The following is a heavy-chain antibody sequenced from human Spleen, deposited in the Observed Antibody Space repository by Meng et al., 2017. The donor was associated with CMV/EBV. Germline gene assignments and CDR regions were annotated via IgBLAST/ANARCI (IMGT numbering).Heavy chain of an antibody. Sequence: SSSSSNWWSWVRQPPGKGLEWIGEMYHSGSTYYNPSLKSRVTISVDNSKNQFFLNLSSVTAADTAVYYCARGPIAVTGRRETYFDDWGQGTLVTVSS. D-gene: IGHD6-19*01. CDR1: SSSSSNW. CDR2: MYHSGST. J-gene: IGHJ4*02. CDR3: ARGPIAVTGRRETYFDD. V-gene: IGHV4-4*02.